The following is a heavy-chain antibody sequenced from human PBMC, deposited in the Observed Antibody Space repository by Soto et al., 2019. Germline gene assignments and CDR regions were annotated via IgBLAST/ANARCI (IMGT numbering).Heavy chain of an antibody. CDR3: AIAAAATGWYYYYYMDV. CDR1: GYTFTSYD. CDR2: MNPNSGNT. D-gene: IGHD6-13*01. Sequence: GASVTVSCTASGYTFTSYDINWVRQATGQGLEWMGWMNPNSGNTGYAQKFQGRVTMTRNTSISTAYMELSSLRSEDTAVYYCAIAAAATGWYYYYYMDVWGKGTTVTVSS. V-gene: IGHV1-8*01. J-gene: IGHJ6*03.